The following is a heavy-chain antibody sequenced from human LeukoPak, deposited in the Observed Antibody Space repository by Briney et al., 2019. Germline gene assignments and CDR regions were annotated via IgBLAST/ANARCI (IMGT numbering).Heavy chain of an antibody. V-gene: IGHV3-21*01. CDR1: GFTFSSYS. J-gene: IGHJ6*02. CDR2: ISSSSSYI. CDR3: ARAGYCSSTSPCIMDV. Sequence: PGGPLRLSCAAYGFTFSSYSMNWVRQAPGKGLEWVSSISSSSSYIYYADSVKGRFTISRDNAKNSLYLQMNSLRAEDTAVYYCARAGYCSSTSPCIMDVWGQGTTVTVSS. D-gene: IGHD2-2*01.